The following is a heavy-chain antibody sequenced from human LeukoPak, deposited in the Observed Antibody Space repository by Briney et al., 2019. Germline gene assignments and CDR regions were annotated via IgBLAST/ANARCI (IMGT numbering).Heavy chain of an antibody. V-gene: IGHV3-30*02. J-gene: IGHJ3*01. CDR3: AKGGERDLLSHADV. CDR1: GFTFSSYG. Sequence: PGGSLRLSCAASGFTFSSYGMHWVRQAPGKGLEWVAFIRYDGSNKYYADSVKGRFTISRDNSKNTLYLQMNSLRAEDTAVYYCAKGGERDLLSHADVWGQGTMVSVSS. CDR2: IRYDGSNK. D-gene: IGHD3-9*01.